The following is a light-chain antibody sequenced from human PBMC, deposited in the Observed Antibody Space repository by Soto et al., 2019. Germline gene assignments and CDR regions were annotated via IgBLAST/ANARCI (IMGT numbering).Light chain of an antibody. CDR1: QSVSSY. V-gene: IGKV3-11*01. CDR2: DAS. CDR3: QQRSNWPPT. Sequence: DIVLTQSPATLSLSPGERDTLSCRASQSVSSYLAWYQQKPGQAPRLLIYDASTRATGIPARFSGSGSGTDFTLTISSLEPEDFAVYYCQQRSNWPPTFGQGTRLEIK. J-gene: IGKJ5*01.